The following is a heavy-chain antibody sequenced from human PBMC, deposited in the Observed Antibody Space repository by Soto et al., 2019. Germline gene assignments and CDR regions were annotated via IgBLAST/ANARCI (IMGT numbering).Heavy chain of an antibody. CDR1: GFSISRYW. V-gene: IGHV3-7*01. CDR3: ARGGFSYGTGIES. J-gene: IGHJ4*02. Sequence: EVQLVESGGGLVQPGGSLRLSCAASGFSISRYWMTWVRQAPGKGLEWVADIKQDGSEKYYVDSVKGRFTISRDNAKNSLYLAMPSLRVEDTALYYCARGGFSYGTGIESWGQGTLVTVSS. D-gene: IGHD5-18*01. CDR2: IKQDGSEK.